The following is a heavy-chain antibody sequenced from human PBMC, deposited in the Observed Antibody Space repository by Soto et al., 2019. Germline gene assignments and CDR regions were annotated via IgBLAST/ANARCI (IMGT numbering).Heavy chain of an antibody. V-gene: IGHV3-21*01. Sequence: GGSLRLSCAASGFTISSYEMNWVRQAPGKGLQWVSAISSGGNHIYYADSLKGRFTISRDNAKNSLYLQMNSLRAEDTAVYYCAREVKSAGGPDGFDIWGQGTMVTVSS. J-gene: IGHJ3*02. CDR1: GFTISSYE. D-gene: IGHD6-13*01. CDR2: ISSGGNHI. CDR3: AREVKSAGGPDGFDI.